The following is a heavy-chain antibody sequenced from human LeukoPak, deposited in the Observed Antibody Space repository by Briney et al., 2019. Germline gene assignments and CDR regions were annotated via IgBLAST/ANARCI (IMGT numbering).Heavy chain of an antibody. CDR3: AKDLEPPLITMVRGIFDY. CDR2: ISRSGGST. V-gene: IGHV3-23*01. Sequence: GGSLRLSCAASGFTFSSYAMSWVRQAPGKGLEWVSAISRSGGSTYYADSVKGRFAISRDNSKNTLYLQMNSLRAEDTAVYYCAKDLEPPLITMVRGIFDYWGQGTPVTVTS. D-gene: IGHD3-10*01. CDR1: GFTFSSYA. J-gene: IGHJ4*02.